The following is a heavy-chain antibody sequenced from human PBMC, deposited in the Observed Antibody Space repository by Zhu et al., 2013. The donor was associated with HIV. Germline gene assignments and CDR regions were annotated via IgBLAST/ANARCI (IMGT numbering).Heavy chain of an antibody. CDR3: ARRGHPPDDSSGYYPFDY. J-gene: IGHJ4*02. CDR2: INPNSGDA. V-gene: IGHV1-2*02. D-gene: IGHD3-22*01. CDR1: GYTITGYY. Sequence: QVQLVQSGAEVKKPGASVKVSCQASGYTITGYYIHWVRQAPGQGLEWMGWINPNSGDADYTQRFKDRATMTRDTSISTAYMELSRLTSDDAAVYYCARRGHPPDDSSGYYPFDYWGQGTLVTVSS.